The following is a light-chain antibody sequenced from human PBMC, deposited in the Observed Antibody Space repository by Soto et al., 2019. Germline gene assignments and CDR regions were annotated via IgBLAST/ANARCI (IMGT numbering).Light chain of an antibody. V-gene: IGKV1-39*01. CDR2: PIS. CDR3: QQSYSTPYT. J-gene: IGKJ2*01. CDR1: QRIGTY. Sequence: IQMTQSPSSLSASVGDRVTITCRASQRIGTYLNWYQQRPGRAPKLLISPISTLQRGVPSRFSGSGSGTDFTLLITGLQPEDFATYYCQQSYSTPYTFGQGTKLEIK.